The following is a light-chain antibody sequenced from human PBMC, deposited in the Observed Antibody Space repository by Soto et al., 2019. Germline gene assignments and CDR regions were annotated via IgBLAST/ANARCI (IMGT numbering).Light chain of an antibody. J-gene: IGLJ2*01. V-gene: IGLV2-14*01. CDR2: EVS. CDR3: SSYASSSTLV. CDR1: SSDVGGYNY. Sequence: QSVLTQPASVSGSPGQSITISCTGTSSDVGGYNYVSWYQHHPGKAPKLMISEVSNRPSGVSNRFSGSKPGNTASLTISGLQAEDEADYYCSSYASSSTLVFGGGTKVTVL.